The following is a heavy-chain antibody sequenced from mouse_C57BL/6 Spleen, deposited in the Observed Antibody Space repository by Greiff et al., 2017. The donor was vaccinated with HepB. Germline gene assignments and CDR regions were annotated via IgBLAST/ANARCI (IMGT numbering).Heavy chain of an antibody. CDR1: GYTFTSYW. Sequence: QVQLQQSGAELVKPGASVKMSCKASGYTFTSYWITWVKQRPGQGLEWIGDIYPGSGSTNYNEKFKSKATLTVDTSSSTAYMQLSSLTSEDSAVDYCARHGSSLNWYFDVWGTGTTVTVSS. V-gene: IGHV1-55*01. J-gene: IGHJ1*03. D-gene: IGHD1-1*01. CDR3: ARHGSSLNWYFDV. CDR2: IYPGSGST.